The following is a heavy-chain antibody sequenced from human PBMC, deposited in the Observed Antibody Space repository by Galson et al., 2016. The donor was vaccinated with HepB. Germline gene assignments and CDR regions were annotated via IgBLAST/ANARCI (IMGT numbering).Heavy chain of an antibody. CDR1: GYSFTSYW. CDR2: IDPSDSYI. V-gene: IGHV5-10-1*01. Sequence: QSGAEVKKPGESLTISCKGSGYSFTSYWISWVRHMPGKGLEWMGRIDPSDSYINYSPSFQGHITFSADKSSSTAYLQWTSLKASETAMYYCSTQTTYCSTTSCYRFWGQGTPVTVSS. CDR3: STQTTYCSTTSCYRF. D-gene: IGHD2-2*01. J-gene: IGHJ1*01.